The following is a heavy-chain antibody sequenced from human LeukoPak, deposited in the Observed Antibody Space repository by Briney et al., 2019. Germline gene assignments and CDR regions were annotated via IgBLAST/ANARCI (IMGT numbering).Heavy chain of an antibody. CDR3: ARDRIKSGSYYFDY. CDR2: ISGRSSTI. J-gene: IGHJ4*02. D-gene: IGHD1-26*01. V-gene: IGHV3-48*01. CDR1: AFTFSDYT. Sequence: GGSLRLSCAASAFTFSDYTMNWVRQAPGKGLEWVSYISGRSSTIYYADSVKGRFTISRDNAKNLMYLQMNSLRAEDTAVYYCARDRIKSGSYYFDYWGQGTLVTVSS.